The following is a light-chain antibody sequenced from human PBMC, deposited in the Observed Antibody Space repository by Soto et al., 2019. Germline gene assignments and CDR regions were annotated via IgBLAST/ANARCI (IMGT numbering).Light chain of an antibody. V-gene: IGLV2-8*01. Sequence: QSVLTQPPSASGSPGQSVTISCTGTSSDVGGYNYVSWYQQHPGKAPKLMIYEVSKRPSGVPDRFSGSKSGNTASLTVSGLQAEDEADDYCSSYAGSLNRYVVGTGTKVT. J-gene: IGLJ1*01. CDR3: SSYAGSLNRYV. CDR1: SSDVGGYNY. CDR2: EVS.